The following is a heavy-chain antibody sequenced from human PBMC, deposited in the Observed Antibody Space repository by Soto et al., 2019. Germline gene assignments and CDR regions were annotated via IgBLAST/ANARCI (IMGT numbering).Heavy chain of an antibody. V-gene: IGHV4-59*01. D-gene: IGHD3-10*01. CDR2: IYYSGST. Sequence: SETLSLTCTVSGGSISSYYWSWIRQPPGKGLEWIGYIYYSGSTNYNPSLKSRVTISVDTSKNQFSLKLSSVTAADTAVYYCARGIDFLGSGRYYNEGPYYYYGMDVWGQGTTVTVSS. CDR1: GGSISSYY. J-gene: IGHJ6*02. CDR3: ARGIDFLGSGRYYNEGPYYYYGMDV.